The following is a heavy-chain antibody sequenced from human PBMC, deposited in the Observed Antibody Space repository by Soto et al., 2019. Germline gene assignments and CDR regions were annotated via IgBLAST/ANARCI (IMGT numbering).Heavy chain of an antibody. V-gene: IGHV3-23*01. D-gene: IGHD4-17*01. J-gene: IGHJ4*02. CDR3: AKGTTAQFYYFDY. CDR1: GFTFSRHA. CDR2: IRGDTGST. Sequence: EVQLLESGGGLIQPGGSLRLSCAASGFTFSRHAVSWVRQAPGKGLEWVSGIRGDTGSTYYADSVKGRFTISRANSKNTLYLQMNSLRAEDTAIYYCAKGTTAQFYYFDYWGQGTLVTVSS.